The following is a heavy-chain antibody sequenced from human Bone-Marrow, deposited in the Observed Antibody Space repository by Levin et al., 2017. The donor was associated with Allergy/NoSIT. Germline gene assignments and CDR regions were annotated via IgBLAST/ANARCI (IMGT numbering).Heavy chain of an antibody. J-gene: IGHJ4*02. D-gene: IGHD4-17*01. CDR3: AKGQDYGDTLHFDY. Sequence: GALRLSCAASGFTFRNPAMNWVRQAPGKGLEWVSAITTSGATTHYADSVKGRFTISRDNSKHTLSLQMNSLRAEDTAFYYCAKGQDYGDTLHFDYCGQGTLVTVSS. V-gene: IGHV3-23*01. CDR2: ITTSGATT. CDR1: GFTFRNPA.